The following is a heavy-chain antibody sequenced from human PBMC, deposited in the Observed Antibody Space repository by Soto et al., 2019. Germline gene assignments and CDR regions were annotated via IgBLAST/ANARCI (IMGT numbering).Heavy chain of an antibody. Sequence: VQSGGEVKKPGASVKVSCKASGYTFSNNGFTWVRQAPGQGLEWMGWIGGYNGNTNYVPKFQGRVTMTADTSTSTAQMELRGLRSDDTAVYSCATAIAATGPADSWGQGTLVTVSS. CDR2: IGGYNGNT. D-gene: IGHD6-13*01. CDR3: ATAIAATGPADS. V-gene: IGHV1-18*01. CDR1: GYTFSNNG. J-gene: IGHJ4*02.